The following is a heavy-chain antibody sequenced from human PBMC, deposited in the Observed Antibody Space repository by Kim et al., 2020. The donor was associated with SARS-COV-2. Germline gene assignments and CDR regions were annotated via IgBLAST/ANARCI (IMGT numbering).Heavy chain of an antibody. Sequence: AESVKDRLTISRDKVKNTLYLEMHSLRAEDTALYYCAKSAGSYPEYNWFDPWGQGTLVTVSS. J-gene: IGHJ5*02. V-gene: IGHV3-23*01. CDR3: AKSAGSYPEYNWFDP. D-gene: IGHD1-26*01.